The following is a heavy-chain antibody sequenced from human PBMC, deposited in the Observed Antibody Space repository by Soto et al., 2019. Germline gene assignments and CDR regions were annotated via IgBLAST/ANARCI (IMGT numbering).Heavy chain of an antibody. Sequence: QVQVVQSGAEVKKPGASVKVACTASGYSFDTFGMSWVRQAPGQGLEWMGWISIEKGDTNSAQKFQDRVTMTTDTSTSTAYMELRSLTSDDTAVYYCARCYCSVGSCFTCWHFDLWGRGTLVTVSS. J-gene: IGHJ2*01. CDR3: ARCYCSVGSCFTCWHFDL. CDR2: ISIEKGDT. CDR1: GYSFDTFG. D-gene: IGHD2-15*01. V-gene: IGHV1-18*01.